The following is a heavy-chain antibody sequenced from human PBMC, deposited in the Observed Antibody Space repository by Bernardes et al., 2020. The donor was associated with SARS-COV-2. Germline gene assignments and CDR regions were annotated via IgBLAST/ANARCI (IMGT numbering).Heavy chain of an antibody. D-gene: IGHD5-12*01. CDR2: ISSSGSTI. Sequence: GGSLRLSCAASGFTFSSYEMNWVRQAPGKGLEWVSYISSSGSTIYYADSVKGRFTISRDNAKNSLYLQMNSLRAEDTAVYYCARAGLWLRLLEVYGMDVWGQGTTVTVSS. J-gene: IGHJ6*02. CDR1: GFTFSSYE. V-gene: IGHV3-48*03. CDR3: ARAGLWLRLLEVYGMDV.